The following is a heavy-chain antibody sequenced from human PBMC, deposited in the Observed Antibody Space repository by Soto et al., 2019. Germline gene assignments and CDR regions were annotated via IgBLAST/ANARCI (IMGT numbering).Heavy chain of an antibody. V-gene: IGHV3-74*01. J-gene: IGHJ5*01. D-gene: IGHD1-26*01. CDR2: ILSDESST. CDR3: ARTTGSFSWFDS. CDR1: GFTFSNYW. Sequence: GGSLRLSCAASGFTFSNYWMHWVRQAPGKGLVWVSRILSDESSTSYADSVKGRFTISRDNAKNTLYLQMNSLRAEDTAVYYCARTTGSFSWFDSWGQGTLVTVSS.